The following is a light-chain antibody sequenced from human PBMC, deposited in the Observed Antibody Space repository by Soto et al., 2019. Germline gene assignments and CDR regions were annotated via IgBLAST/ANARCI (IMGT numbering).Light chain of an antibody. J-gene: IGLJ1*01. CDR2: EVT. CDR3: RSYTIGSTYV. CDR1: SSDVGTYDD. Sequence: QSVMTQPASVSASAGQSITISCTVTSSDVGTYDDVSWYRQHPGKAPRLLIYEVTNRPSGVSNRFSGSKSVDTASLTISGLQAEDEGDYYCRSYTIGSTYVFGSGTKVTLL. V-gene: IGLV2-14*01.